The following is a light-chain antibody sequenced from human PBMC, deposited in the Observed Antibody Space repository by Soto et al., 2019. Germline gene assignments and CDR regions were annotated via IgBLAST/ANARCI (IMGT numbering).Light chain of an antibody. CDR3: QQYGSSPPYL. V-gene: IGKV3-20*01. CDR2: GAS. Sequence: EIVLTQSPGTLSLSPGERATLSCRASQSVSSSYLAWYQQKPGQAPRLLIYGASSRATGIPDRFSGSGSRTDFTLTISSLEPDDFAVYYCQQYGSSPPYLFGQETKLQIK. J-gene: IGKJ2*01. CDR1: QSVSSSY.